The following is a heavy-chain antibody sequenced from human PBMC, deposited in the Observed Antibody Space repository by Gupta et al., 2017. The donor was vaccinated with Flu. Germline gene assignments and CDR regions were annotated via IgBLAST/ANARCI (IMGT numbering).Heavy chain of an antibody. J-gene: IGHJ6*03. CDR3: ARSGAVTTYFYSMDV. D-gene: IGHD4-17*01. CDR2: VFYNGNT. Sequence: SGYYWSWIRQSPGKGLEWIGYVFYNGNTNYKSSLKSRVTISVDTSKNQFSLKLTSVTAADTAIYYCARSGAVTTYFYSMDVCGKGTTVTVSS. CDR1: SGYY. V-gene: IGHV4-59*08.